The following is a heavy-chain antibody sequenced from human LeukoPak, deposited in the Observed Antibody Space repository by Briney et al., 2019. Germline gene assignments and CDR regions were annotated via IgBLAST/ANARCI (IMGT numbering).Heavy chain of an antibody. Sequence: SVKVSCKASGGTFSSYAISWVRQAPGHGLEWMGGIIPIFGTANYAQKFQGRVTITADKSTSTAYMELSSLRSEDTAVYYCASPKDPYYYYYYMDVWGKGTTVTVSS. CDR3: ASPKDPYYYYYYMDV. V-gene: IGHV1-69*06. CDR2: IIPIFGTA. J-gene: IGHJ6*03. CDR1: GGTFSSYA.